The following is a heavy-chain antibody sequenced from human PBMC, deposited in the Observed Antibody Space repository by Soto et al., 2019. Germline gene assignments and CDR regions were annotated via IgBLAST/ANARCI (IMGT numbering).Heavy chain of an antibody. V-gene: IGHV4-61*01. D-gene: IGHD1-7*01. CDR2: ISYSGST. J-gene: IGHJ4*02. CDR1: GGSVSSGSYF. Sequence: QVQLQESGPGLVKPSEALSLTCNVSGGSVSSGSYFWSWIRQPPGKGLEWIGYISYSGSTNYNPSLKSRVSISVDTSKKQFSLKLSSVTAADTAVYYCARGQNWNSDYWGQGTLVTVSS. CDR3: ARGQNWNSDY.